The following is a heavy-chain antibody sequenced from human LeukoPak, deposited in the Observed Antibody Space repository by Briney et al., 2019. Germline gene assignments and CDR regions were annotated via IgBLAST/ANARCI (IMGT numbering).Heavy chain of an antibody. Sequence: SETLSLTCTVSGGSISSGDYYWSWIRQPPGKGLEWIGYIYYSGSTYYNPSLKSRVTISVDTSKNQFSLKLSSVTAADTALYYCVRDLGYCSSTSCYADYWGQGTPVSVSS. J-gene: IGHJ4*02. D-gene: IGHD2-2*01. CDR2: IYYSGST. CDR3: VRDLGYCSSTSCYADY. CDR1: GGSISSGDYY. V-gene: IGHV4-30-4*08.